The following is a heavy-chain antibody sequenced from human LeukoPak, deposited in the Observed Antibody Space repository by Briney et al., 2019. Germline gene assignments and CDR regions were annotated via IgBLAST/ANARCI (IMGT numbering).Heavy chain of an antibody. V-gene: IGHV3-73*01. Sequence: GGSLXLXXXASGFTFSGXXXXXXXXAPXXXXXXXXRIRSXXXXXXTVYXXXXXXXXTISRNDSKNTAYLQMTSLXTEDTAVYYCSTRITGTTGTDYWGQGTLVTVSS. CDR2: IRSXXXXXXT. J-gene: IGHJ4*02. CDR1: GFTFSGXX. D-gene: IGHD1/OR15-1a*01. CDR3: STRITGTTGTDY.